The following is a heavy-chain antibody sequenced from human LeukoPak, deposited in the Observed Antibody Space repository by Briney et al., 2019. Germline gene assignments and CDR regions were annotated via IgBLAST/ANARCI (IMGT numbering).Heavy chain of an antibody. J-gene: IGHJ6*03. V-gene: IGHV1-69*04. CDR2: IIPILGIA. CDR3: AIDTNSGSYSPNYYYMDV. Sequence: ASVKVSCKASGGTFSSYAISWVRQAPGQGLEWMGRIIPILGIANYAQKFQGRVTITADKSTSTAYMELSSLRSEDTAVYYCAIDTNSGSYSPNYYYMDVWGKGTTVTVSS. CDR1: GGTFSSYA. D-gene: IGHD1-26*01.